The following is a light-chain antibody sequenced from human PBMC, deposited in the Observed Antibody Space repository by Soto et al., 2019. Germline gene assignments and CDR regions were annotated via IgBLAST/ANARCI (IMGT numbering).Light chain of an antibody. CDR2: AAS. CDR1: QGISSY. V-gene: IGKV1-9*01. Sequence: DIPLTQSPSFLYASIGDRVTITCRASQGISSYLSWYQQKPAKAPKLLIYAASTLQSGVPSRFSGSGAGTEFTLTSCSLQPEDFASYYCHQLNSYLVTFGGGTKVEIK. CDR3: HQLNSYLVT. J-gene: IGKJ4*01.